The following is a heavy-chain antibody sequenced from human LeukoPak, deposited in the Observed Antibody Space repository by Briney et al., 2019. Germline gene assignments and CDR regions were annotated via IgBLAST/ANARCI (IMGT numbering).Heavy chain of an antibody. CDR3: ASPIGGHAMDV. Sequence: GESLKISCKGSGYSFPSYWTGWVRQMPGKGLEWMGIIYPSDSDTRYSPSFQGQVTISADKSINTAYLQWSSLKVSDTAMYYCASPIGGHAMDVWGQGTTVTVSS. CDR1: GYSFPSYW. CDR2: IYPSDSDT. V-gene: IGHV5-51*01. D-gene: IGHD3-10*01. J-gene: IGHJ6*02.